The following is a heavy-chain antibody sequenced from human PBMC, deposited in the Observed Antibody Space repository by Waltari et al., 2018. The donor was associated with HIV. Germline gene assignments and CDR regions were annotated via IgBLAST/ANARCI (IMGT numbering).Heavy chain of an antibody. J-gene: IGHJ4*02. D-gene: IGHD1-26*01. V-gene: IGHV1-2*02. CDR3: ARDVDVGATDY. CDR1: GYTFTDYY. CDR2: INSYTGAT. Sequence: QVQLVQSGAEVKTPGASVKVSCTASGYTFTDYYVQWVRQAPGQGLEWMGWINSYTGATYYRQRFQGRVSMTRDTSINTAYMELRRLTSDDTATYYCARDVDVGATDYWGQGTLVTVSS.